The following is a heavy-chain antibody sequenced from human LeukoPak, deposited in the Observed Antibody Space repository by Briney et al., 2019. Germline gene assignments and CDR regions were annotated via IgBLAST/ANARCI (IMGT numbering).Heavy chain of an antibody. V-gene: IGHV4-59*01. Sequence: SETLSLTCTVSGGSISSYYWSWIRQPPGKVLEWIGYIYYSGSTNYNPSLKSRVTISVDTSKNQFSLKLSSVTAADTAVYYCARERYDSSGYYDYWGQGTLVTVSS. D-gene: IGHD3-22*01. CDR1: GGSISSYY. CDR2: IYYSGST. J-gene: IGHJ4*02. CDR3: ARERYDSSGYYDY.